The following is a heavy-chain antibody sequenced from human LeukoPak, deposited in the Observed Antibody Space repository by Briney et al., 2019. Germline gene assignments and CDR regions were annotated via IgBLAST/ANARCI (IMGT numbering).Heavy chain of an antibody. CDR3: AKGGAWFGEFRFDY. V-gene: IGHV3-30*18. D-gene: IGHD3-10*01. Sequence: PGGSLRLSCAASGFTFSSYGMHWVRQAPGKGLEGVAVISYDGSNKYYADSVKGRFTISRDNSKNTLYLQMNSLRAEDTAVYYCAKGGAWFGEFRFDYWGQGTLVTVSS. J-gene: IGHJ4*02. CDR1: GFTFSSYG. CDR2: ISYDGSNK.